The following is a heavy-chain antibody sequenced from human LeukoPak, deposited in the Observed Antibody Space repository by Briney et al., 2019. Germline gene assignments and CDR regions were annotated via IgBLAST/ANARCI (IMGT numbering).Heavy chain of an antibody. D-gene: IGHD3-9*01. CDR2: IKQDGSEK. Sequence: PGGSLRLSCAASGFTFSSYWMSWVRQAPGKGLEWVANIKQDGSEKYYVDSVKGRFTISRDNAKNSLYLQMNSLRAEDTAVYYCARDQLRSFDWLKYWGQGTLVTVS. J-gene: IGHJ4*02. CDR3: ARDQLRSFDWLKY. V-gene: IGHV3-7*01. CDR1: GFTFSSYW.